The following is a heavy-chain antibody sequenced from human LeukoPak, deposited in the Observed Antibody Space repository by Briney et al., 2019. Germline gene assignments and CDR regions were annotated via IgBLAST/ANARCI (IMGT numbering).Heavy chain of an antibody. D-gene: IGHD3-22*01. CDR2: IYHSGST. CDR1: GYSISSGYY. V-gene: IGHV4-38-2*02. Sequence: PSETLSLTCTVSGYSISSGYYWGWIRQPPGKGLEWIGSIYHSGSTYYNPSLKSRVTISVDTSKNQFSLKLSSVTAADTAVYYCARVRGYDTRDFDYWGQGALVTVSS. J-gene: IGHJ4*02. CDR3: ARVRGYDTRDFDY.